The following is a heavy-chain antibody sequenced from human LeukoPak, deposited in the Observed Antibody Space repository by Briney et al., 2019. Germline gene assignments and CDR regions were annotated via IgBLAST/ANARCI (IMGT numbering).Heavy chain of an antibody. CDR2: IWYDGSNK. CDR3: AKDAPRLSGYYFEY. V-gene: IGHV3-33*06. D-gene: IGHD3-22*01. CDR1: GFTFSNYG. Sequence: GGSLRLSCAASGFTFSNYGMHWVRQAPGKGLEWVALIWYDGSNKYYTDSVKGRFTISRDNSKNTLYLQMNSLRAEDTAVYYCAKDAPRLSGYYFEYWGQGTLVTVSS. J-gene: IGHJ4*02.